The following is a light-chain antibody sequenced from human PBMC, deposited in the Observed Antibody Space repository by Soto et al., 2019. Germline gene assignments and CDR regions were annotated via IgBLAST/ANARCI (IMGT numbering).Light chain of an antibody. J-gene: IGKJ2*01. Sequence: DIVLTQSPGTLSLSPGERATLSCRTSRSVSGAYLAWYQQKPGQAPRLLIYAASSRATGIPDRFSGSVSGTDFTLTINRLEPDDFAFYYCQQYGNSRYAFGQGTKLEI. CDR2: AAS. V-gene: IGKV3-20*01. CDR1: RSVSGAY. CDR3: QQYGNSRYA.